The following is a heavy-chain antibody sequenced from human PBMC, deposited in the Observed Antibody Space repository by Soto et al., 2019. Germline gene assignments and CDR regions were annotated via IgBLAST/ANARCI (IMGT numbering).Heavy chain of an antibody. V-gene: IGHV5-10-1*01. Sequence: GESLKISCKGSGYSFTSYWISWVRQMPGKGLEWMGRIDPSDSYTNYSPSFQGHVTISVDKSISTAYLQWSSLKASDTAIYYCARPRVVGDWPVDFDLWGRGTLVTVSS. CDR3: ARPRVVGDWPVDFDL. CDR2: IDPSDSYT. CDR1: GYSFTSYW. D-gene: IGHD2-21*01. J-gene: IGHJ2*01.